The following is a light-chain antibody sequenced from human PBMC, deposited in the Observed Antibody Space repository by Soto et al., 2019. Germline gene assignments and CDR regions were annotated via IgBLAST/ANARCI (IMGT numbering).Light chain of an antibody. J-gene: IGKJ5*01. CDR1: QSLDNC. V-gene: IGKV1-33*01. CDR3: QQYDDLPIT. Sequence: DIQMTQSPATLSASIGDRFTSTCRAIQSLDNCLAWYQQKPGKALKLLIYDASNLHPGVPSRFRGSGSGTEFSFNITSLQPEDVATYYCQQYDDLPITFGQGTRLEIK. CDR2: DAS.